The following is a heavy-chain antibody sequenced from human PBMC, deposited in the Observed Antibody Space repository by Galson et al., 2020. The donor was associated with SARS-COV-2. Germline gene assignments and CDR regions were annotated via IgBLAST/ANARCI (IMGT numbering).Heavy chain of an antibody. J-gene: IGHJ4*02. Sequence: GGSLRLSCAASGFTFSDYYMRWTRQAPGMGREWDSYISSSGSTIYYADSVKGRFTISRDNAKNSLYLQMNSLRAEDTAVYYCARDVGYGYEFDYWGQGTLVTVSS. CDR2: ISSSGSTI. CDR1: GFTFSDYY. V-gene: IGHV3-11*01. D-gene: IGHD5-18*01. CDR3: ARDVGYGYEFDY.